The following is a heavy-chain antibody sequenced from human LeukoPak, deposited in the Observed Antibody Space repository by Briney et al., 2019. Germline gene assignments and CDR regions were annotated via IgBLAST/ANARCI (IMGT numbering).Heavy chain of an antibody. D-gene: IGHD5-24*01. CDR1: GYTFTGYY. V-gene: IGHV1-2*02. CDR2: LNPNSGGT. J-gene: IGHJ4*02. CDR3: ARDGDGYNLGY. Sequence: ASVKVSCKAFGYTFTGYYIHWVRQAPGQGLEWMGWLNPNSGGTNYAQKFQGRVTMTRDTSISTAYMELTRLGSDDTAVYYCARDGDGYNLGYWGQGTLVTVSS.